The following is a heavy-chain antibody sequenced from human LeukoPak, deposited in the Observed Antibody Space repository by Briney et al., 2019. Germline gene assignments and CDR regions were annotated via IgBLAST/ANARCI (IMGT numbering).Heavy chain of an antibody. Sequence: GGSLRLSCAASGFTFSSYAMSWVRQAPGKGLEWVSTISGSGDSTYYAESVKGRFTISRDNSKNTLYLQMNSLRAEDTAVYYCAKDRGDYGDNKRGFDYWGQGTLVTVSS. J-gene: IGHJ4*02. CDR2: ISGSGDST. CDR1: GFTFSSYA. CDR3: AKDRGDYGDNKRGFDY. D-gene: IGHD4-23*01. V-gene: IGHV3-23*01.